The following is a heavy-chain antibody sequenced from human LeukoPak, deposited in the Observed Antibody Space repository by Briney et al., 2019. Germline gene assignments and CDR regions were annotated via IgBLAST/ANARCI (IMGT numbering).Heavy chain of an antibody. D-gene: IGHD6-19*01. CDR1: GFTLGGYK. V-gene: IGHV3-74*01. CDR2: INLDGSST. J-gene: IGHJ4*02. CDR3: TRETGWGPGY. Sequence: GGSLRLSCAASGFTLGGYKMHWIRQAPGKGLAWVARINLDGSSTTYADSVKGRFTISRDIAKNTLYLQMDRLRDEDAAVYYCTRETGWGPGYWGQGALVTVSS.